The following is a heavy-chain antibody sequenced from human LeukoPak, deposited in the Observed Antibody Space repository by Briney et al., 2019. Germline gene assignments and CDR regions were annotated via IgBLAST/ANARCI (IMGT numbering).Heavy chain of an antibody. Sequence: PSETLSLTCPVYGGSFSGYYWSWIRQPPGKGLEWIGEIHHSGSTNYNPSLKSRVTISLDTSKNQFSLKLSSVTAADTAVYYCARYSYSASGVYYYYYIDVWGKGTTVTVSS. CDR2: IHHSGST. V-gene: IGHV4-34*01. D-gene: IGHD3-10*01. CDR1: GGSFSGYY. CDR3: ARYSYSASGVYYYYYIDV. J-gene: IGHJ6*03.